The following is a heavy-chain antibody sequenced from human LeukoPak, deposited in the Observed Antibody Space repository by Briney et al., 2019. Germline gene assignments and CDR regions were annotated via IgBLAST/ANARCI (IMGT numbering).Heavy chain of an antibody. Sequence: APVTVSCTASGYTFTGYYMHWVRQAPGQGLEWMGRINPNSGGTNYAQKFQGRVTMTRDTSISTAYMELSRLRSDDTAVYYCARDAITFGGVIGIPDYWGQGTLVTVSS. J-gene: IGHJ4*02. D-gene: IGHD3-16*02. CDR1: GYTFTGYY. CDR3: ARDAITFGGVIGIPDY. V-gene: IGHV1-2*06. CDR2: INPNSGGT.